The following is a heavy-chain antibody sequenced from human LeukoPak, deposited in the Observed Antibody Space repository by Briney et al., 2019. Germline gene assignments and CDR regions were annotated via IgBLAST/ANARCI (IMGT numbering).Heavy chain of an antibody. CDR3: ARDSSYYDTSDYFDY. D-gene: IGHD3-22*01. CDR1: GFTFSSYG. V-gene: IGHV3-30*02. Sequence: GGSLRLSCAASGFTFSSYGMHWVRQAPGKGLEWVAYIRNDGSNKYYANSVKGRFTISRDNSKNTLYLQMNSLRAEDTAVYYCARDSSYYDTSDYFDYWGQGTLVTVSS. CDR2: IRNDGSNK. J-gene: IGHJ4*02.